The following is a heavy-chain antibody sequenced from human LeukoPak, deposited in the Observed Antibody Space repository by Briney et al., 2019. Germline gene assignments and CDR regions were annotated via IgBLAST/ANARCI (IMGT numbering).Heavy chain of an antibody. CDR1: GESFSGYY. J-gene: IGHJ4*02. CDR2: INHSGST. CDR3: ARGRITMVRGALMYYFDY. V-gene: IGHV4-34*01. D-gene: IGHD3-10*01. Sequence: SETLSLTCAVYGESFSGYYWSWIRQPPGKGLEWIGEINHSGSTNYNPSLKSRVTISVDTSKNQFSLKLSSVTAADTAVYYCARGRITMVRGALMYYFDYWGQGTLVTVSS.